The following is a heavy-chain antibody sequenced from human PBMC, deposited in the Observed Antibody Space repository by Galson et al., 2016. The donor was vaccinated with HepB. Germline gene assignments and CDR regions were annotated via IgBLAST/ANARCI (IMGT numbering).Heavy chain of an antibody. CDR2: ISTGGSTI. CDR3: ARIGWDVSFDY. CDR1: GFSFNSFP. D-gene: IGHD5/OR15-5a*01. Sequence: SLRLSCAASGFSFNSFPMNRVRQAPGKGLERVAHISTGGSTIYYADSVKGRFTISRDNAKDSLYLQMNSLRADDTAVYYCARIGWDVSFDYWGQGTLVAVSS. J-gene: IGHJ4*02. V-gene: IGHV3-48*01.